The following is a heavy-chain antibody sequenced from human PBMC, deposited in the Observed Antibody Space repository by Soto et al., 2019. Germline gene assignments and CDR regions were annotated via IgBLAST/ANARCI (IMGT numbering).Heavy chain of an antibody. Sequence: VQLVESGGGVVQPGRSLRLSCAASGFTFSSYSMSWVRQAPGKGLEWVSGFRTGGDDGTTYYADSVKGRFTISRDNSKNTLFLQMNSLRVEDTAIYYCAKKVNTGPGSQYFDYWGQGTLVTVSS. CDR2: FRTGGDDGTT. J-gene: IGHJ4*02. V-gene: IGHV3-23*04. CDR1: GFTFSSYS. D-gene: IGHD3-10*01. CDR3: AKKVNTGPGSQYFDY.